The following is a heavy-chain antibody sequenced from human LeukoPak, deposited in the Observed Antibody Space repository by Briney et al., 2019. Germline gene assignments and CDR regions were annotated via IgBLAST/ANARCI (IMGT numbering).Heavy chain of an antibody. CDR1: GYSISSGYY. V-gene: IGHV4-31*03. J-gene: IGHJ5*02. Sequence: SETLSLTCTVSGYSISSGYYWSWIRQHPGKGLEWIGYIYYSGSTYYNPSLKSRVTISVDTSKNQFSLKLSSVTAADTAVYYCARDSSSSRGVVYWFDPWGQGTLVTVSS. CDR2: IYYSGST. D-gene: IGHD6-6*01. CDR3: ARDSSSSRGVVYWFDP.